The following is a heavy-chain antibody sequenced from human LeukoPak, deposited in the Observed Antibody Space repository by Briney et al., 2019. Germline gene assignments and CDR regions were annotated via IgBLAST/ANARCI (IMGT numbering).Heavy chain of an antibody. Sequence: GESLRLPCAASGFTFSNYGMSWVRQAPGKGLEWVSVIRGSGGGTYYADSVKGRFTISRDNSKNTVYLQMNSLRAEDTAVYYCVKARMPHCGTDCLESWGQGTLVTVS. J-gene: IGHJ4*02. V-gene: IGHV3-23*01. CDR3: VKARMPHCGTDCLES. CDR1: GFTFSNYG. D-gene: IGHD2-21*02. CDR2: IRGSGGGT.